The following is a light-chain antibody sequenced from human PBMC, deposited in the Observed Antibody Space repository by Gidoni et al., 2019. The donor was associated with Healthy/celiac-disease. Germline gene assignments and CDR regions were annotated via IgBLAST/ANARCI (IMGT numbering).Light chain of an antibody. CDR3: QQANSFPLT. CDR1: QSISSW. V-gene: IGKV1-12*01. Sequence: DIQMTQSPSSVSASVGDRVTITCRASQSISSWLDWYQQKPEKAPKLLIYAASSLQSGVPSRFGGSGSGTDFTLTISSLQPEDVATYYCQQANSFPLTFGGGTKVEIK. J-gene: IGKJ4*01. CDR2: AAS.